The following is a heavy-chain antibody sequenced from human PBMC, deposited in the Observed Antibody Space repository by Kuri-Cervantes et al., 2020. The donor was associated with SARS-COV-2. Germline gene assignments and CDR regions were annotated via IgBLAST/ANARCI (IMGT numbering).Heavy chain of an antibody. Sequence: SQTLALTCAVYGGSFSDYYWSWVRQPPGKGLELIGEINHSGNTNYDPSLKSRVTMSIDTSKNQFSLQLSSVTAADTAVYYCVKGGASITNSRVVIANWFDPWGQGTLVTVSS. J-gene: IGHJ5*01. CDR1: GGSFSDYY. CDR2: INHSGNT. V-gene: IGHV4-34*01. D-gene: IGHD3-3*01. CDR3: VKGGASITNSRVVIANWFDP.